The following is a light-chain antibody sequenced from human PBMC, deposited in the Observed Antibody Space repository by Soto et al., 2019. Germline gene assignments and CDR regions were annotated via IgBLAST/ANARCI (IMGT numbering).Light chain of an antibody. V-gene: IGKV3-11*01. CDR1: QSVSSY. CDR3: QQRSNWPPAIT. J-gene: IGKJ5*01. CDR2: DAS. Sequence: EIVLTQSPATLSLSPGERATLSCRASQSVSSYLAWYQQKPGQAPRLLIYDASNRATGIPARFSGSGSGTDFTLTISSLEPEDFAVYYCQQRSNWPPAITFGQETRLESK.